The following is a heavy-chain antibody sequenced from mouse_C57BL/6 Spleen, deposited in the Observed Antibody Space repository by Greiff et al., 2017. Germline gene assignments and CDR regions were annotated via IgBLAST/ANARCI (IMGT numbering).Heavy chain of an antibody. D-gene: IGHD2-3*01. Sequence: QVQLQQPGAELVKPGASVKMSCKASGYTFTSYWITWVKQRPGQGLEWIGDIFPGSGSTNYNEKFKSKATLTVDTSSSTAYMQLSILAAEDSAVYYCARFYDGYLFDYWGQGTALTVSS. CDR2: IFPGSGST. CDR3: ARFYDGYLFDY. V-gene: IGHV1-55*01. J-gene: IGHJ2*01. CDR1: GYTFTSYW.